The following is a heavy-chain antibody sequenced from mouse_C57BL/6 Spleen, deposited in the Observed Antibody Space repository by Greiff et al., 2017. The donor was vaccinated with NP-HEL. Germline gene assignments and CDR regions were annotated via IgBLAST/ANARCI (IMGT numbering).Heavy chain of an antibody. D-gene: IGHD2-1*01. CDR1: GFTFTDYY. CDR3: ARDTDGNYGDALDY. V-gene: IGHV7-3*02. J-gene: IGHJ4*01. Sequence: EVMLVESGGGLVQPGGSLRLSCATSGFTFTDYYMSWVRQPPGKALEWLGFIRNKANGYTTEYSASVKGRFTISRDNSQSILYLQMNTLRAEDSATYYCARDTDGNYGDALDYWGQGTSVTVSS. CDR2: IRNKANGYTT.